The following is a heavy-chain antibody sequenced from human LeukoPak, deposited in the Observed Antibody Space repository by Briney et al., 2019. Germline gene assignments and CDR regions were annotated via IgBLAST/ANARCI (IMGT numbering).Heavy chain of an antibody. CDR3: ASLVATYPFDY. Sequence: PGRSLRLSCAASGFTFSSYGMHWVRQAPGKGLEWVAVISYDGSNKYYADSVKGRFTISRDNSKNTLYLQMNSLRAEDTAVYYCASLVATYPFDYWGQGTLVTVSS. V-gene: IGHV3-30*03. CDR2: ISYDGSNK. CDR1: GFTFSSYG. D-gene: IGHD5-12*01. J-gene: IGHJ4*02.